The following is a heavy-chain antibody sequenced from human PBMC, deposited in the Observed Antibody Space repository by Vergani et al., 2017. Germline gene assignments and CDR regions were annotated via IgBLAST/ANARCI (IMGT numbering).Heavy chain of an antibody. CDR1: GFTFSSYA. D-gene: IGHD2-2*01. Sequence: VQLVESGGGVVQPGRSLRLSCAASGFTFSSYAMHWVRQAPGKGLEWVAVISYDGSNKYYADSVKGRFTISRDNSKNTLYLQMNSLRAEDTAVYYCAREGVVVPAANIPRSAVAGSDAFDIWGQGTMVTVSS. CDR3: AREGVVVPAANIPRSAVAGSDAFDI. J-gene: IGHJ3*02. CDR2: ISYDGSNK. V-gene: IGHV3-30-3*01.